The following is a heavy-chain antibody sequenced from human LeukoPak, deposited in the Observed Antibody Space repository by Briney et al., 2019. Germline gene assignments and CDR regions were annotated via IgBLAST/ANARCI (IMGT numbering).Heavy chain of an antibody. J-gene: IGHJ4*02. CDR1: GFSFRNSW. CDR2: IRQDGNEI. V-gene: IGHV3-7*01. CDR3: AREDHSNYNY. Sequence: GGSLRLSCAASGFSFRNSWMSWVSQVPGKGLEWVANIRQDGNEIYYMDSVKGRFTISRDNAKKSLYLQMNSLRAEDTAVYYCAREDHSNYNYWGQGTLVTVSS. D-gene: IGHD4-11*01.